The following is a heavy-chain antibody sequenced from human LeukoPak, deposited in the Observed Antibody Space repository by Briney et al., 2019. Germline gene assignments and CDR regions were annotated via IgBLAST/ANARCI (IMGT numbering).Heavy chain of an antibody. CDR3: ANAYDSSGYYTFDY. CDR1: GFTFSSYG. Sequence: PGGSLRLSCAASGFTFSSYGMHWVRQAPGKGLEWVAFIRYDGSNKYYADSVKGRFTISRDNSKNTLYLQMNSLRAEDTAVYYCANAYDSSGYYTFDYWGQGTLVTVSS. J-gene: IGHJ4*02. CDR2: IRYDGSNK. V-gene: IGHV3-30*02. D-gene: IGHD3-22*01.